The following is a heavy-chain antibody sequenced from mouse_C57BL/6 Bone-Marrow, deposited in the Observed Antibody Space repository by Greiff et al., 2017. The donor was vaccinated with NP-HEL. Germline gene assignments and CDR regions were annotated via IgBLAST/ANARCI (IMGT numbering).Heavy chain of an antibody. J-gene: IGHJ2*01. CDR2: IDPEDGET. CDR1: GFNIKDYY. D-gene: IGHD2-5*01. CDR3: ASTGAYYSNYVGYDY. Sequence: EVQLQQSGAELVKPGASVKLSCTASGFNIKDYYMHWVKQRTEQGLEWIGRIDPEDGETKYAPKFQGKATITADTSSNTAYLKLSILTSEDTAVYYGASTGAYYSNYVGYDYWGQGTTLTFAS. V-gene: IGHV14-2*01.